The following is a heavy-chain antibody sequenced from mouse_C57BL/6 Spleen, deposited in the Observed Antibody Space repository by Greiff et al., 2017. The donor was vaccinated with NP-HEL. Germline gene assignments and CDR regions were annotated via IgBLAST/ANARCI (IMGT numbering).Heavy chain of an antibody. CDR2: IYWDDDK. CDR1: GFSLSTSGMG. V-gene: IGHV8-12*01. CDR3: ARSNPTVGGYFDV. Sequence: QVTLKESGPGILQSSQTLSLTCSFSGFSLSTSGMGVSWIRQPSGKGLEWLAHIYWDDDKRYNPSLKSRLTISKDTSRNQVFLKITSVDTADTATYYCARSNPTVGGYFDVWGTGTTVTVSS. J-gene: IGHJ1*03. D-gene: IGHD1-1*01.